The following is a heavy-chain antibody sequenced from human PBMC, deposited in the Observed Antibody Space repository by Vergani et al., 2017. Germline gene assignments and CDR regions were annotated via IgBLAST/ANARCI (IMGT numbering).Heavy chain of an antibody. J-gene: IGHJ5*02. CDR2: IYYSGST. CDR3: ARGTCGSSWYLQPGTCGGYNWFDP. D-gene: IGHD6-13*01. Sequence: QVQLQESGPGLVKPSQTLSLTCTVSGGSISSGGYYWSWIRQHPGKGLEWIGYIYYSGSTNYNPSLTLRVTISVDTSKNQFSLKLSSVTAADPAVYYCARGTCGSSWYLQPGTCGGYNWFDPWGQGTLVTVSS. V-gene: IGHV4-31*03. CDR1: GGSISSGGYY.